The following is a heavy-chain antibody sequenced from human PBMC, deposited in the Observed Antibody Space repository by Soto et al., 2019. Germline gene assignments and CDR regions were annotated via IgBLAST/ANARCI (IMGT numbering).Heavy chain of an antibody. CDR3: AHRAGGWFDR. CDR1: GFSLSTSGVG. J-gene: IGHJ5*02. CDR2: IYWNDDK. Sequence: QITLKESGPTLVKPTQTVTLTCAFSGFSLSTSGVGVGWIRQPPGKALDWLALIYWNDDKHYSPSLKRRLTITKDTSKNQVFLTMTNMDPVDTATYYCAHRAGGWFDRWGQGALVTVSS. V-gene: IGHV2-5*01.